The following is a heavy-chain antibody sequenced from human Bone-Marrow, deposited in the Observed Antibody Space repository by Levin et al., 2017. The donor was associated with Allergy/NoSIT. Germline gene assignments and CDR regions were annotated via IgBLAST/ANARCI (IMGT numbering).Heavy chain of an antibody. V-gene: IGHV1-69*13. CDR3: ARVRAYYYGSGSYYDY. CDR1: GGTFSNYA. CDR2: IIPIFGTA. Sequence: SVKVSCKVSGGTFSNYAISWVRQAPGQGLEWMGGIIPIFGTANYAQKFQGRVTITADESTSTAYMELSSLRSEDTTVYYCARVRAYYYGSGSYYDYWGQGTLVTVSS. J-gene: IGHJ4*02. D-gene: IGHD3-10*01.